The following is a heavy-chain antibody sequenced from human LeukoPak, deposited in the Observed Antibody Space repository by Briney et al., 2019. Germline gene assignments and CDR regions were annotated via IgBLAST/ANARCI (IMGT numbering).Heavy chain of an antibody. D-gene: IGHD2-15*01. Sequence: ASVKVSCKASGYTFTGYYIHWVRQAPGQGLEWMGWINPNSGDTNYAQKFQGSVTMTRDTSISTAYMELSRLRSDDTAVYYCARGRYCSGGSCYSVNFDYWGQGTLVTVSS. CDR3: ARGRYCSGGSCYSVNFDY. J-gene: IGHJ4*02. CDR2: INPNSGDT. CDR1: GYTFTGYY. V-gene: IGHV1-2*02.